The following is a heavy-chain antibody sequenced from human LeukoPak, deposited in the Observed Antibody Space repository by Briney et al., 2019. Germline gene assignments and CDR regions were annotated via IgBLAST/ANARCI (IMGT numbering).Heavy chain of an antibody. CDR2: IIPILGIA. V-gene: IGHV1-69*04. Sequence: SVKVSCKASGGTFSSYAISWVRQAPGQGLEWMGRIIPILGIANYAQKFQGRVTITADKSTSTAYMELSSLRSEDTAVYYCARLPAPTPATDDWGQGTLVTVSS. CDR3: ARLPAPTPATDD. J-gene: IGHJ4*02. CDR1: GGTFSSYA.